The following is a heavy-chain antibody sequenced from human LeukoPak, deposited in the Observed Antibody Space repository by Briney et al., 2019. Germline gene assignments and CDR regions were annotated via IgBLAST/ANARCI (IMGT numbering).Heavy chain of an antibody. J-gene: IGHJ4*02. V-gene: IGHV1-58*01. D-gene: IGHD3-16*01. CDR3: AFMIAFGGVTVDY. Sequence: SVKVSCKASGFTFTSSAVQWVRQARGQRLEWIGWIVVGSGNTNYAQKFQERVTITRDMSTSTAYMELSSLRSEDTAVYYCAFMIAFGGVTVDYWGQGTLVTVSS. CDR2: IVVGSGNT. CDR1: GFTFTSSA.